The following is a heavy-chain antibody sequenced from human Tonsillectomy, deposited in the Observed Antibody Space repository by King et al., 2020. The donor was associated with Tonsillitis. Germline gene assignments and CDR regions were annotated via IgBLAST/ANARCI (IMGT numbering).Heavy chain of an antibody. D-gene: IGHD3-9*01. CDR2: ISWNSGSI. J-gene: IGHJ6*02. CDR1: GFTFDDYA. CDR3: AKDIGLRYFDWSYGMDV. Sequence: QLVQSGGGLVQPGRSLRLSCAASGFTFDDYAMHWVRQAPGKGLEWVSGISWNSGSIGYADSVKGRFTISRDNAKNSLYLQMNSLRAEDTALYYCAKDIGLRYFDWSYGMDVWGQGTTVTVSS. V-gene: IGHV3-9*01.